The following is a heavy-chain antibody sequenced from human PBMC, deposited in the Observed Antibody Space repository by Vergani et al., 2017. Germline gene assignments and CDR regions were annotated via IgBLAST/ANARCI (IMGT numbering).Heavy chain of an antibody. CDR3: ARGGKGIIMVVPSTHL. Sequence: VQLVESGGGLVQPGGSLRLSCTASGFTFSNYWMQWVRQAPGKGLMWVSRINSDGDSTSYADSVKGRFTISRDNAKNTLYLQMDSLRAEDTAVYYCARGGKGIIMVVPSTHLWGQGTQVSVS. J-gene: IGHJ4*02. CDR1: GFTFSNYW. V-gene: IGHV3-74*01. CDR2: INSDGDST. D-gene: IGHD2-15*01.